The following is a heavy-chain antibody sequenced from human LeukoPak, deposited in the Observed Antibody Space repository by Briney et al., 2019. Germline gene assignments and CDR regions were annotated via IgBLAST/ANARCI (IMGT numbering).Heavy chain of an antibody. Sequence: GGPLRLSCAASGFTFSSYGMHWVRQAPGKGLEWVAFIWYDGSNKYYADSVKGRFTISRDNYNNTLYLQMNSLRAEDTAVYYCAKEYCSSTSCYDVYYYYYMDVWGKGTTVTVSS. D-gene: IGHD2-2*01. CDR2: IWYDGSNK. V-gene: IGHV3-30*02. CDR1: GFTFSSYG. CDR3: AKEYCSSTSCYDVYYYYYMDV. J-gene: IGHJ6*03.